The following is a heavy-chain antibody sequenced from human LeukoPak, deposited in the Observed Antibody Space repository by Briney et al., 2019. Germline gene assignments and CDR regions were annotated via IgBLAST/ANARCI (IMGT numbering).Heavy chain of an antibody. D-gene: IGHD6-13*01. CDR3: VRLRSLWYFDL. J-gene: IGHJ2*01. Sequence: SETLSLTCAVSGYSISSGYYWGWIRQPPGEGLDWIGSIYHSGTTYYNPSLKSRITISVDTSKNQFSLRLNSVTAADTAVYYCVRLRSLWYFDLWGRGTLVTVSS. CDR1: GYSISSGYY. V-gene: IGHV4-38-2*01. CDR2: IYHSGTT.